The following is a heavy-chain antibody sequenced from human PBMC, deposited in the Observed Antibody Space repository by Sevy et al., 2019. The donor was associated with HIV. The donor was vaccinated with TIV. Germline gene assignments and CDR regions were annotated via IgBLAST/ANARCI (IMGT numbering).Heavy chain of an antibody. CDR2: ISYDGSNK. D-gene: IGHD4-17*01. Sequence: GGSLRLSCAASGFTFSSYAMHWVRQAPGKGLVWVAVISYDGSNKYYADSVKGRFTISRDNSKNTLYLQMNSLRAEDTAVYYCASPPGTTVTGFDYWVQGTLVTVSS. J-gene: IGHJ4*02. CDR3: ASPPGTTVTGFDY. V-gene: IGHV3-30-3*01. CDR1: GFTFSSYA.